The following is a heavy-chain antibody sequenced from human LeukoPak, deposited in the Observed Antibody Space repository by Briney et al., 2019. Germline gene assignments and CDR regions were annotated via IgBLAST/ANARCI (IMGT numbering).Heavy chain of an antibody. D-gene: IGHD3-22*01. CDR2: ISGSGGST. CDR3: AKENYYDSSGLDY. Sequence: GGSLRLSCAASGFTFSSYGMSWVRQAPGKGLEWVSAISGSGGSTYYADSVKGRFTISRDNSKNTLCLQMNSLRAEDTAVYYCAKENYYDSSGLDYWGQGTLVTVSS. CDR1: GFTFSSYG. V-gene: IGHV3-23*01. J-gene: IGHJ4*02.